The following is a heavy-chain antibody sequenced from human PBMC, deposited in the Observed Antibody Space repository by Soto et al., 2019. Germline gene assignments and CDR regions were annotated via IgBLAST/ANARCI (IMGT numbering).Heavy chain of an antibody. CDR3: ARGVGSSPPRY. V-gene: IGHV4-59*01. D-gene: IGHD1-26*01. CDR2: IYDSGSL. J-gene: IGHJ4*02. Sequence: QVQLQESGPGQVKHSEPLSLKCTISGGSISVYYWSWIRQPPGQALEWIGYIYDSGSLYYNPSLRSRVIISADTSKHQISMELTSATAADTAVYYCARGVGSSPPRYWGRGTLVTVSS. CDR1: GGSISVYY.